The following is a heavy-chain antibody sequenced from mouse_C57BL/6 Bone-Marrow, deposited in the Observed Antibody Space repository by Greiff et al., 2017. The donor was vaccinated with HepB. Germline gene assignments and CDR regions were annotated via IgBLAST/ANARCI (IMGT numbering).Heavy chain of an antibody. V-gene: IGHV5-12*01. CDR2: ISNGGGST. D-gene: IGHD1-1*01. Sequence: EVKLVESGGGLVQPGGSLKLSCAASGFTFSDYYMYWVRQTPEKRLEWVAYISNGGGSTYYPDTVKGRFTISRDNAKNTLYLQMSRLKSEDTAMYYCALNYYGSSDAMDYWGQGTSVTVSS. J-gene: IGHJ4*01. CDR1: GFTFSDYY. CDR3: ALNYYGSSDAMDY.